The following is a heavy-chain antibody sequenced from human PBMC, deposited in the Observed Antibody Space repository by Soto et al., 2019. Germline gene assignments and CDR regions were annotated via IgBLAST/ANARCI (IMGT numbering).Heavy chain of an antibody. V-gene: IGHV3-74*01. CDR2: INTDGSTT. D-gene: IGHD5-12*01. J-gene: IGHJ4*02. CDR3: VRIRRGDGYTFGY. Sequence: EVQLVESGGVSVQPGGSLRLSCTASGFTLSNYWMHWVRQAPGKGLVWVSRINTDGSTTTYADSVKGRFTNSRDNAKNTLNLQMNSLRDEDTAVYYCVRIRRGDGYTFGYWGQGTLVTVSS. CDR1: GFTLSNYW.